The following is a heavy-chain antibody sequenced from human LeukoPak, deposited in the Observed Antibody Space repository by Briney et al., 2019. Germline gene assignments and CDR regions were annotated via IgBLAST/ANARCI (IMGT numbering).Heavy chain of an antibody. CDR1: GYTFTSYY. CDR3: ARVSSIAVAGVYYFDY. D-gene: IGHD6-19*01. Sequence: AASVKVSCKASGYTFTSYYMHWVRQAPGQGLEGMGIINPSGGSTSYAQKFQGRVTMTRDTSTSTVYMELSSLRSEDTAVYYCARVSSIAVAGVYYFDYWGQGTLVTVPS. J-gene: IGHJ4*02. CDR2: INPSGGST. V-gene: IGHV1-46*01.